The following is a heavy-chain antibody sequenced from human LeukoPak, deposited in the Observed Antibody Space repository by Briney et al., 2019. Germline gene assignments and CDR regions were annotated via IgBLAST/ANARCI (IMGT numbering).Heavy chain of an antibody. V-gene: IGHV5-10-1*01. Sequence: GESLKISCKGSGYSFTHYWIAWVRQMPGNGLEWMGSIDPSDSYTNYSPSFQGHVTISADKSITTAYLQWSSLKASDTAMYYCSRQPEDLASDIWGQGTMVTVSS. D-gene: IGHD2-15*01. CDR1: GYSFTHYW. CDR2: IDPSDSYT. CDR3: SRQPEDLASDI. J-gene: IGHJ3*02.